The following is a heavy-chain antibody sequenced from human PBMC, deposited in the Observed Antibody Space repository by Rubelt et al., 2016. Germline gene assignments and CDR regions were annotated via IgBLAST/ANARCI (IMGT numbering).Heavy chain of an antibody. D-gene: IGHD6-6*01. CDR2: IHYSGST. CDR1: GGSINSNDYY. Sequence: QLQLQESGPGLVKPSETLSLTCTVSGGSINSNDYYWGWIRQPPGKGLEWIGTIHYSGSTYYNPSLKSRVTISVDTSKNQFSLKLSSVTAADTAVYYCARAYSSSSELDYWGKGTLVTVSS. CDR3: ARAYSSSSELDY. V-gene: IGHV4-39*01. J-gene: IGHJ4*02.